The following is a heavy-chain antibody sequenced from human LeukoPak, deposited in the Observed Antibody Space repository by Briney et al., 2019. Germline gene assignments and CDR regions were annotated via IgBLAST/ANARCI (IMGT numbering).Heavy chain of an antibody. CDR2: INPNSGGT. Sequence: AASVKVSCKASGYTFTGYYMHWVRQAPGQGLEWMGWINPNSGGTNYAQKFQGRVTMTRDTSISTAYMELSRLRSDDTAVYYCARADIVVVPAGPLDYWGQGTLVTVSS. D-gene: IGHD2-2*01. CDR1: GYTFTGYY. J-gene: IGHJ4*02. CDR3: ARADIVVVPAGPLDY. V-gene: IGHV1-2*02.